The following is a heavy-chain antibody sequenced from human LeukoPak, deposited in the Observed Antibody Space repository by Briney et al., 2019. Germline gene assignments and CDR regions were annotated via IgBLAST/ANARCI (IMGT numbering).Heavy chain of an antibody. CDR2: IYYSGTT. V-gene: IGHV4-39*02. CDR3: ARDRYSYGYSDYYYYMDV. Sequence: PSETLSLTCTVSGDFISGSSYYWGWIRHPPGKGLEWIGSIYYSGTTYYNPSLKSRVTISVDTSKNQFSLRLSSVTAADAAVYYCARDRYSYGYSDYYYYMDVWGKGTTVTVSS. CDR1: GDFISGSSYY. D-gene: IGHD5-18*01. J-gene: IGHJ6*03.